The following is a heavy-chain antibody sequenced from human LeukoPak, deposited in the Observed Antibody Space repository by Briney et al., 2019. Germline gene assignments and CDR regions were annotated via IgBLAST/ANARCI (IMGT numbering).Heavy chain of an antibody. D-gene: IGHD6-13*01. V-gene: IGHV3-33*03. CDR2: IWHDGSIK. CDR1: VFTFSKYG. Sequence: GRSLRLSCAASVFTFSKYGMHWVPQTPGKGLDWVAVIWHDGSIKYYADSVRGRFTISRDNSMNTVYLQMNSLRAEDTAVYYCAKVRQFTAATGTGLDYWGQGTLVTVSS. CDR3: AKVRQFTAATGTGLDY. J-gene: IGHJ4*02.